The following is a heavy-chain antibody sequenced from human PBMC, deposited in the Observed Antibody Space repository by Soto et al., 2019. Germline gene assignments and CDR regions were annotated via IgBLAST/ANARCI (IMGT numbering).Heavy chain of an antibody. CDR3: AKRDSSDSYPYYFDY. Sequence: SETLSLTCTVSGGSISSYYWSWIRQPPGKGLEWIGYIYYSGSTNYNPSLKSRVTISVDTSKNQFSLKLSSVTAADTAVYYCAKRDSSDSYPYYFDYWGQGTLVT. D-gene: IGHD3-22*01. CDR1: GGSISSYY. CDR2: IYYSGST. V-gene: IGHV4-59*08. J-gene: IGHJ4*01.